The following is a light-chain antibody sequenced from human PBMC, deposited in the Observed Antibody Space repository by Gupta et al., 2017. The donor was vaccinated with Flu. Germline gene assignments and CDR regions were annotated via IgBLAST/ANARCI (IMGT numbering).Light chain of an antibody. CDR2: LDSDGSH. V-gene: IGLV4-69*01. J-gene: IGLJ3*02. Sequence: QLVLTQSPSASASLGASVKLTCTLSSGHSDYPIAWHQQQPEKGPRFLMKLDSDGSHVKGDGIPDLFSGSSSGAERYLTISSLQSGDEADYFCQAWDSGIRVFGGGTKLTVL. CDR1: SGHSDYP. CDR3: QAWDSGIRV.